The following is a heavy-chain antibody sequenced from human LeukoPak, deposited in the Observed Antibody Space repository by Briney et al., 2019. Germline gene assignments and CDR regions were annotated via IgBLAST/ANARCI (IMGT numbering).Heavy chain of an antibody. J-gene: IGHJ4*02. CDR1: GFTFSSYG. V-gene: IGHV3-30*02. D-gene: IGHD5-12*01. CDR3: ARGPSGYHNT. Sequence: PGGSLRLSCAASGFTFSSYGMHWVRQAPGKGLEWVSFIRYDESNKYYADSVRGRFTISRDNSKNTLYLQMNSLRAEDTAVYYCARGPSGYHNTGGQGTLVTVFS. CDR2: IRYDESNK.